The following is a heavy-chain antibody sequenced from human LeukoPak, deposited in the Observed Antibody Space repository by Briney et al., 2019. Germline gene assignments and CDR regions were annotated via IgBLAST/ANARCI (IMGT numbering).Heavy chain of an antibody. CDR2: INPKSGDT. CDR3: AKGATEGYYYYYGLDV. CDR1: GYTFTGYY. J-gene: IGHJ6*02. Sequence: ASVKVSCKASGYTFTGYYMHWVRQAPGQGLEWMGWINPKSGDTTYAQKFQDRVTLTRDTSINTAYMDLSGLTSDDTAVFYCAKGATEGYYYYYGLDVWGQGTTVTVSS. V-gene: IGHV1-2*02.